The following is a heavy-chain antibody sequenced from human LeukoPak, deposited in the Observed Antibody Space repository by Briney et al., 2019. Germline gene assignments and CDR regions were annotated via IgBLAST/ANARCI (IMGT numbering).Heavy chain of an antibody. CDR3: VRTWGSGYSAPPGD. CDR2: ISYDGNNK. CDR1: GFTFSSYA. J-gene: IGHJ4*02. Sequence: PGGSLRLSCAASGFTFSSYAMQWVRQAPGKGLEWVALISYDGNNKYYADSVKGRFTISRDNSKNTLYLQMNSLGAEDTAVYYCVRTWGSGYSAPPGDWGRGSLVTVSS. V-gene: IGHV3-30-3*01. D-gene: IGHD6-13*01.